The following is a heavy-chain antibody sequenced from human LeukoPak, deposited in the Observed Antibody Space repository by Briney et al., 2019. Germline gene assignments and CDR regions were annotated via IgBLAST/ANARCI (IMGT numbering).Heavy chain of an antibody. J-gene: IGHJ4*02. Sequence: PGGSLRLSCAASGFTFSSYWMSWVRQAPGKGLECVSAISPSGRSTYYADSVKGRFTISRDNSKNTLYLQMNSLRAEDTAVYYCAKGQEGDGYNYGLYYFDYWGQGTLVTVSS. CDR2: ISPSGRST. CDR3: AKGQEGDGYNYGLYYFDY. CDR1: GFTFSSYW. D-gene: IGHD5-24*01. V-gene: IGHV3-23*01.